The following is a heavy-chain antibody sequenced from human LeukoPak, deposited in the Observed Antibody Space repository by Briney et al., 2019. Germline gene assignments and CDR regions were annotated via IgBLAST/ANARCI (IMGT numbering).Heavy chain of an antibody. CDR2: INPNSGGT. D-gene: IGHD4-17*01. V-gene: IGHV1-2*02. Sequence: ASVKVSCKASGYTFTGYYMHWVRQAPGQGLXXMGWINPNSGGTNYAQKFQGRVTMTRDTSISTAYMELSRLRSDDTAVYYCARDRPYGDYVDYYYYYGMDVWGQGTTVTVSS. J-gene: IGHJ6*02. CDR1: GYTFTGYY. CDR3: ARDRPYGDYVDYYYYYGMDV.